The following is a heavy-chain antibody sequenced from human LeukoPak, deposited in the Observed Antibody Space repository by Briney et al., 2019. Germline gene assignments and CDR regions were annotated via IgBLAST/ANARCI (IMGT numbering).Heavy chain of an antibody. Sequence: SETLSLTCAVYGGSFSGYYWTWIAQPPGKGLEWIGSIYYSGSTYYNPSLKSRVTISVDTSKNQFSLKLSSVTTADTAVYYCASLIASGRGWFDPWGQGTLVTVSS. D-gene: IGHD3-10*01. CDR3: ASLIASGRGWFDP. V-gene: IGHV4-34*01. J-gene: IGHJ5*02. CDR2: IYYSGST. CDR1: GGSFSGYY.